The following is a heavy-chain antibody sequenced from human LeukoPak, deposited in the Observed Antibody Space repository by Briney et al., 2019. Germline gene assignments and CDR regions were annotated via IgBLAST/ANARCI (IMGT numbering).Heavy chain of an antibody. J-gene: IGHJ4*02. CDR2: IKRKGDDGTI. V-gene: IGHV3-15*01. D-gene: IGHD3/OR15-3a*01. Sequence: GGSLRLSCAASGFTFSNAWMSWVRQAPGRGLEWVGRIKRKGDDGTIDYAAPVKGRLSISRDDSKNTLYLQMNSLKSEDTAVYYCTAGTGRSDFDYWGQGTLVTVSS. CDR3: TAGTGRSDFDY. CDR1: GFTFSNAW.